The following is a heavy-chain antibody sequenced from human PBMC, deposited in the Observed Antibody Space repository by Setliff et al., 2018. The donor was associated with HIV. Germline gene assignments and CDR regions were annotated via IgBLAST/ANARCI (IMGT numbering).Heavy chain of an antibody. J-gene: IGHJ3*02. CDR1: GGSISSGNYY. Sequence: SETLSLTCTVSGGSISSGNYYWSWIRQPAGKGLEWIGHIYTSGSTNYNPSLKSRVTISVDTSKNKFTLKLSSVTAADTAVYYCARDGSRDAFDIWGQGTMVTVSS. CDR2: IYTSGST. D-gene: IGHD1-26*01. V-gene: IGHV4-61*09. CDR3: ARDGSRDAFDI.